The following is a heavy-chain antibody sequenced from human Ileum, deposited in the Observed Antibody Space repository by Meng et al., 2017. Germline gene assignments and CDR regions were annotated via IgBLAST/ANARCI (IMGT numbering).Heavy chain of an antibody. Sequence: GESLKISCAASGFVFSNYWMHWVRQAPGKGPVWVSRSSSDGTRTTYADSVKGRFTISRDNAKNTLYLEMNSLRVEDTAVYYCAKGGTTVIDHWGQGTLVTVSS. CDR1: GFVFSNYW. V-gene: IGHV3-74*01. J-gene: IGHJ4*02. D-gene: IGHD4-17*01. CDR2: SSSDGTRT. CDR3: AKGGTTVIDH.